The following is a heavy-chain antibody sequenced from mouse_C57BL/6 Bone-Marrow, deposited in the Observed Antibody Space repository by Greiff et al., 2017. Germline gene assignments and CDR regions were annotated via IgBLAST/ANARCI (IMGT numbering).Heavy chain of an antibody. J-gene: IGHJ1*03. CDR3: ARLEIRWYFDV. V-gene: IGHV5-15*01. D-gene: IGHD2-4*01. CDR1: GFTFSDYG. Sequence: EVHLVESGGGLVQPGGSLKLSCAASGFTFSDYGMAWVRQAPRKGPEWVAFISNLAYSIYYADTVTGRFTISRENAKNTLYLEMSSLRSEDTAMYYCARLEIRWYFDVWGTGTTVTVAS. CDR2: ISNLAYSI.